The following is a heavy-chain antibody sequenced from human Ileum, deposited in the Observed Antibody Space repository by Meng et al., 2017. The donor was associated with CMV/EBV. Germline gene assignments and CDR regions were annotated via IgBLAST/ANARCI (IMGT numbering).Heavy chain of an antibody. CDR3: AKDIFRWAFDY. V-gene: IGHV3-23*01. Sequence: EXQLLEXXXGLVQPGXSLRLSCAASGFSLSHNAMSWVRQAPGKGLEWVSAIEGSNDNTHYADSVKGRFAISRDASTNTLYLQMNNLRAEDTAIYYCAKDIFRWAFDYWGHGTLVTVSS. J-gene: IGHJ4*01. CDR1: GFSLSHNA. D-gene: IGHD1-26*01. CDR2: IEGSNDNT.